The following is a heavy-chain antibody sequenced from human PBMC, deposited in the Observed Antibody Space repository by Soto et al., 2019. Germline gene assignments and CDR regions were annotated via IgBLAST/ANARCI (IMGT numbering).Heavy chain of an antibody. V-gene: IGHV3-23*01. CDR3: AKHLEHGCPLVPSANVDY. CDR2: ITGSGGST. Sequence: DVQLLESGGGLVQPGGSLRLSCAVSGFTFRTYAMRWVRQAPGKGLERVTCITGSGGSTYYADSVKGRFTISRDNSKNTLFLQMESLRAEATATYYCAKHLEHGCPLVPSANVDYWCQGTRVTVSS. D-gene: IGHD6-6*01. J-gene: IGHJ4*02. CDR1: GFTFRTYA.